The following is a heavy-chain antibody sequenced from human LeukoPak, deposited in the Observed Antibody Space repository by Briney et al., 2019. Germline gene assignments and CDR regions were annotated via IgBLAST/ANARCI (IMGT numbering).Heavy chain of an antibody. CDR2: INQDGSEK. Sequence: GGSLRLSCGASGFTFSNSWISWVRQAPGKGLEWVANINQDGSEKYYVDSVEGRFTIFRDNAKNSLYLQMNSLRAEDTAVYYCARGHYGMDVWGQGTTVTVS. CDR1: GFTFSNSW. J-gene: IGHJ6*02. CDR3: ARGHYGMDV. V-gene: IGHV3-7*05.